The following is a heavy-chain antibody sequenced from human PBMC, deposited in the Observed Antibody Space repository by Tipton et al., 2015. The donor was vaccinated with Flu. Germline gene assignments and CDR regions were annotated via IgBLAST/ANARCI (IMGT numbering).Heavy chain of an antibody. Sequence: SLRFSCTGSGFTFSTFGMRWFRQAPGKGLEWVSGISGSGGSTSYADSVKGRFTISRDNSKNTVYLQMNSLSAEDTAVYYCAKDAWSQGAVHPFFDYWGQGTLVTVSS. CDR2: ISGSGGST. J-gene: IGHJ4*02. CDR3: AKDAWSQGAVHPFFDY. CDR1: GFTFSTFG. D-gene: IGHD2-8*01. V-gene: IGHV3-23*01.